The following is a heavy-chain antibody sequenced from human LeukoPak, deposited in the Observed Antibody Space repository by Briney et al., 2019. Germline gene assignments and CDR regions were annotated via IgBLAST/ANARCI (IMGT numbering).Heavy chain of an antibody. CDR2: INHSGST. D-gene: IGHD3-9*01. J-gene: IGHJ4*02. Sequence: XIRQPPXKGLXWIGEINHSGSTNYNPSLKSRVTISVDTSKNQFSLKLSSVTAADTAVYYCARGLRDVLRYFDWLDYWGQGTLVTVSS. V-gene: IGHV4-34*01. CDR3: ARGLRDVLRYFDWLDY.